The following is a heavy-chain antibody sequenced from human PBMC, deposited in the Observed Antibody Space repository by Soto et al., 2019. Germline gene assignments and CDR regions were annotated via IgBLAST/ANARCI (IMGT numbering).Heavy chain of an antibody. CDR3: AKVGGYHYWYIDV. D-gene: IGHD5-12*01. CDR1: GFTFSTYA. Sequence: EVQLLESGGRLIQPGGSLRLSCAASGFTFSTYAMSWVRQAPGKGLEWVAAVSNSAANTYFADSVRGRFTISRDNSKNTLYLQMNGLRAEDTAIYYCAKVGGYHYWYIDVWGRGTLVTVSS. J-gene: IGHJ2*01. CDR2: VSNSAANT. V-gene: IGHV3-23*01.